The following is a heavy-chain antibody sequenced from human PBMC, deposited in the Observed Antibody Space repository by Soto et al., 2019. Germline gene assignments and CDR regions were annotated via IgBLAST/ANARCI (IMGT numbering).Heavy chain of an antibody. D-gene: IGHD3-16*01. J-gene: IGHJ5*02. CDR2: IYYSGST. CDR1: GGSISSSSYY. CDR3: ARDRGGITVSSKPLGEWFDP. V-gene: IGHV4-39*07. Sequence: SETLSLTCTVSGGSISSSSYYWGWILQPPGKGLEWIGSIYYSGSTYYNPSLKSRVTISVDTSKNQFSLKLSSVTAADTAVYYCARDRGGITVSSKPLGEWFDPWGQGTLVTVS.